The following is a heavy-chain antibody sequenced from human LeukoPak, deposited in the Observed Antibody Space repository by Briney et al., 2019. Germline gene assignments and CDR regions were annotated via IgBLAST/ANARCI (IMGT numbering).Heavy chain of an antibody. V-gene: IGHV1-69*05. Sequence: GASVKVSCKASGGTFSSYAISWVRQAPGQGLEWMGGIIPIFGTANYAQKFQGRVTITTDESTSTAYMELSSLRSEDTAVYYCARGPGERWYFDYWGQGTLVTVSS. CDR3: ARGPGERWYFDY. D-gene: IGHD4-23*01. J-gene: IGHJ4*02. CDR2: IIPIFGTA. CDR1: GGTFSSYA.